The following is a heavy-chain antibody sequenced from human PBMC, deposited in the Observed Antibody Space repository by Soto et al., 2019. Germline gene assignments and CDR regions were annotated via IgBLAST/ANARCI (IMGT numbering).Heavy chain of an antibody. CDR2: ISASGDNT. D-gene: IGHD4-17*01. Sequence: PGGPLRLSCAASGVTCSGNAMSGVRQAQGKGLEWVSSISASGDNTYYADSVKGRFTISRDNSKDTLYLQMNTLRADDTAVYYCAKLIGPTGGYWGQGTLVTVSS. V-gene: IGHV3-23*01. CDR3: AKLIGPTGGY. J-gene: IGHJ4*02. CDR1: GVTCSGNA.